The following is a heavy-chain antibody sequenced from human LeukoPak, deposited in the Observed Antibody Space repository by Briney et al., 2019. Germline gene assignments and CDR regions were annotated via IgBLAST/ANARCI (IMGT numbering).Heavy chain of an antibody. D-gene: IGHD2-15*01. V-gene: IGHV4-61*02. CDR1: GGSISSGSYY. J-gene: IGHJ4*02. Sequence: SETLSLTCTVSGGSISSGSYYWSWLRQPAGTGLEWIGRIYTSGSTNYNSSLKSRVTISVDTSKNQFSLKLSSVTAADTAVYYCARGLPPPDPAPIAYFDYWGQGTLVTVSS. CDR3: ARGLPPPDPAPIAYFDY. CDR2: IYTSGST.